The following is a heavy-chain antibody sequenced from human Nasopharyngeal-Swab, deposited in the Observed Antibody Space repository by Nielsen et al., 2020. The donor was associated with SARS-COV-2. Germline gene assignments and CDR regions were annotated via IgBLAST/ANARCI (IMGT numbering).Heavy chain of an antibody. CDR3: AKDSYSGSGSYKYYYFYYGMDV. J-gene: IGHJ6*02. CDR2: ISSSSSTI. Sequence: GGSLRLSCAASGFTFSSYSMNWVRQAPGKGLEWVSYISSSSSTIYYADSVKGRFTISRDNSKNTLYLQMNSLRAEDTAIYYCAKDSYSGSGSYKYYYFYYGMDVWGQGTTVTVSS. V-gene: IGHV3-48*01. D-gene: IGHD3-10*01. CDR1: GFTFSSYS.